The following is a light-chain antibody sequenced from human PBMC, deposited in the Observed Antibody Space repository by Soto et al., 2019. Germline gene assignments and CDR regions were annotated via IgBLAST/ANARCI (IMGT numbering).Light chain of an antibody. V-gene: IGKV3-11*01. CDR1: QSVSSY. CDR2: DAS. Sequence: EIVLTQSPATLSLSPGERATLSCRASQSVSSYLAWYQQKPGQAPRLLIYDASNRATGIPARFSGSGSGTDFTLTISSLEPEDFAVDYCQQRSNWPPTFGQGKRLEIK. CDR3: QQRSNWPPT. J-gene: IGKJ5*01.